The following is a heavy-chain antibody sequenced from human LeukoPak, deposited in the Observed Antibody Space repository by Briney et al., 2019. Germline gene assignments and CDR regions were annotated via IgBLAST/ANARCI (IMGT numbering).Heavy chain of an antibody. Sequence: PGGSLRLSCAASGFTFSSYTMNWVRQAPGKGLEWVSAISGIGSSTYYADSVKGRFTISRDNSKNTLYLQMDSLRAEDTAVYYCARESRRGYTYGAYYYYGLDVWGQGTTVTVSS. D-gene: IGHD5-18*01. V-gene: IGHV3-23*01. CDR3: ARESRRGYTYGAYYYYGLDV. CDR1: GFTFSSYT. CDR2: ISGIGSST. J-gene: IGHJ6*02.